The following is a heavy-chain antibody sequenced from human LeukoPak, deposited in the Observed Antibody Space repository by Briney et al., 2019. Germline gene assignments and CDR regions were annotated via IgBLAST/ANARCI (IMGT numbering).Heavy chain of an antibody. D-gene: IGHD1-7*01. J-gene: IGHJ4*02. CDR2: VSSSGGST. CDR3: ATNAMELHY. Sequence: GGSLRLSCAAPGFTFSNHPMTWVRQAPGQGLEWVSTVSSSGGSTYYADSVKGRFTISRDNSKNTLFLQMNSLRSEDTAVYYCATNAMELHYWGQGTLVTVSS. CDR1: GFTFSNHP. V-gene: IGHV3-23*01.